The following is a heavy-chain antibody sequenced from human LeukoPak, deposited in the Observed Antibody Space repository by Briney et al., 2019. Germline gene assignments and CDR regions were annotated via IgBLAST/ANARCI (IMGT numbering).Heavy chain of an antibody. D-gene: IGHD4-17*01. CDR3: ARDGLGYGDYYDY. CDR2: IKQDGSEK. Sequence: TGGSLRLSCAASGFTFSSYWMSWVRQAPGKGLEWVANIKQDGSEKYYVDSVKGRFTISRDNAKNSLYLQMNSLRAEDTAVYYCARDGLGYGDYYDYWGQGTLVTVSS. CDR1: GFTFSSYW. V-gene: IGHV3-7*01. J-gene: IGHJ4*02.